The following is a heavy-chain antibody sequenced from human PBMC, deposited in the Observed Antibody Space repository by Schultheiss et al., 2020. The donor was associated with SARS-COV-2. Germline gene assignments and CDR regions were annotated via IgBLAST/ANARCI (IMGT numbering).Heavy chain of an antibody. CDR3: ATKLV. V-gene: IGHV3-11*03. D-gene: IGHD3-16*02. CDR2: ISSDRTDI. Sequence: GGSLRLSCSASGYTFTDYYMSWIRQAPRKAPEWVSYISSDRTDIKYADSVKGRFTISRDNAKNSAYLQMNSLRAEDTAVYYCATKLVWGQGTLVTVSS. J-gene: IGHJ4*02. CDR1: GYTFTDYY.